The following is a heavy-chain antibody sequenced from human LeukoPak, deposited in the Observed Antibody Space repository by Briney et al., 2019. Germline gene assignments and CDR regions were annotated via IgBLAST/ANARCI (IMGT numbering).Heavy chain of an antibody. CDR3: ATRARGYYDSSGQKPFDI. Sequence: ASVTVSCTASGGTFSSYAISWVRQAPGQGLEWMGGIIPIFGTANYAQKFQGRVTITADESTSTAYMELSSLRSEDTAVYYCATRARGYYDSSGQKPFDIWGQGTMVTVSS. CDR1: GGTFSSYA. D-gene: IGHD3-22*01. CDR2: IIPIFGTA. V-gene: IGHV1-69*13. J-gene: IGHJ3*02.